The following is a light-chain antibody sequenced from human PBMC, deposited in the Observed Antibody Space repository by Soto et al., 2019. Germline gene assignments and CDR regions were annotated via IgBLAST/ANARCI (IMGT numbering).Light chain of an antibody. V-gene: IGKV3-11*01. J-gene: IGKJ1*01. CDR1: QSVSSY. Sequence: EIVLTQSPATLSLSPGERATLSCRAGQSVSSYLAWYQQKPGQAPRLLIYDASNRATGIPARFSGSGSGTDLTLTISSLEPEDFAVYYCQQRSNWPPWTFGQGTKVEIK. CDR2: DAS. CDR3: QQRSNWPPWT.